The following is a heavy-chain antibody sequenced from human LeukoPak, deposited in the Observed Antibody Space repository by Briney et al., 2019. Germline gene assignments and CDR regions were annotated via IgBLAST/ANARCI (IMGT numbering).Heavy chain of an antibody. D-gene: IGHD5-18*01. CDR2: ISSSGVYI. CDR3: ARDRRLQLWSPAGFDY. CDR1: GLTFNMYT. V-gene: IGHV3-21*01. J-gene: IGHJ4*02. Sequence: GGSLRLSCAASGLTFNMYTMNWLRQAPGKGLEWVSSISSSGVYIYYADSVKGRFTISRDNAKNSLYLQMNSLRADDTAVYYCARDRRLQLWSPAGFDYWGQGTLVTASS.